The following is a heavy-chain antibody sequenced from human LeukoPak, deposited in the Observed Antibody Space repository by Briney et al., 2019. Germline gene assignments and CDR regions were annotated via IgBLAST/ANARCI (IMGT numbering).Heavy chain of an antibody. Sequence: SETLSLTCAVYGGSLSGYYWSWIRQPPGKGLEWIGEINHSGSTNYNPSLKSRVTISVDTSKNQFSLKLSSVTAADTAVYYCARDVPGIAAAGTFWFDPWGQGTLVTVSS. D-gene: IGHD6-13*01. CDR3: ARDVPGIAAAGTFWFDP. CDR2: INHSGST. V-gene: IGHV4-34*01. J-gene: IGHJ5*02. CDR1: GGSLSGYY.